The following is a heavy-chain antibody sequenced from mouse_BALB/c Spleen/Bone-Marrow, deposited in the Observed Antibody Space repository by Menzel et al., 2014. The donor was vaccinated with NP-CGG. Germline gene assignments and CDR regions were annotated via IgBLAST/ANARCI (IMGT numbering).Heavy chain of an antibody. J-gene: IGHJ1*01. D-gene: IGHD1-3*01. CDR3: ARWGKGYFDV. CDR2: INPGNGRT. Sequence: VKLQESGAELVKPGASVKLSCKASGYNFISYWIHWVKQRPEQGLEWIGEINPGNGRTNYNEKFKNKATLTIDKSSSTAYMQLSRLTSEDSAVYYCARWGKGYFDVWGAGTTVTVSS. V-gene: IGHV1S81*02. CDR1: GYNFISYW.